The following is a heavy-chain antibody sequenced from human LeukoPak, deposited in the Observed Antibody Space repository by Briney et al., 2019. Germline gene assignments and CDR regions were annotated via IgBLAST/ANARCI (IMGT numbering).Heavy chain of an antibody. CDR3: AKERPHGMDV. D-gene: IGHD6-6*01. Sequence: GGSLRLSCAASGFTFSSYNMNWVRQAPGKGLEWVSTITSTSTYIAYADSVKGRFAISRDNADNSLYLQMNSLRDDDTAVYYCAKERPHGMDVWGQGTSVTVSS. V-gene: IGHV3-21*01. CDR1: GFTFSSYN. J-gene: IGHJ6*02. CDR2: ITSTSTYI.